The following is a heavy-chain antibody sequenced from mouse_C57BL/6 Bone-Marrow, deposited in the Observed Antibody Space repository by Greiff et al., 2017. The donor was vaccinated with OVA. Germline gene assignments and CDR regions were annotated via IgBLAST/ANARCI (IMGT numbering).Heavy chain of an antibody. CDR1: GYTFTSYW. Sequence: VQLQQSGAGLVKPGASVKLSCKASGYTFTSYWMPWVKQSPGRGLEWIGRIDPNSGGTKYNEKFKSQAILTVDKPSSTAYLQLSSLTSEDTAVYYCARRLVDYWGRGTSVTVTA. CDR2: IDPNSGGT. J-gene: IGHJ4*01. CDR3: ARRLVDY. V-gene: IGHV1-72*01.